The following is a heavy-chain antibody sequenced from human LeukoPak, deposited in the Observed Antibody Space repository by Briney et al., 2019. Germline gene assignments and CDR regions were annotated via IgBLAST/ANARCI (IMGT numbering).Heavy chain of an antibody. V-gene: IGHV4-59*01. CDR2: IYYSGST. CDR3: ARGGGRSNYYYYYMDV. CDR1: GGSISSYY. D-gene: IGHD1-26*01. J-gene: IGHJ6*03. Sequence: SETLSLTCTVSGGSISSYYWSWIRQPPGKGLEWIGYIYYSGSTNYNPSLKSRVTISVDTSKNQFSLKLSSVTAADTAVYYCARGGGRSNYYYYYMDVWGKGTTVAVSS.